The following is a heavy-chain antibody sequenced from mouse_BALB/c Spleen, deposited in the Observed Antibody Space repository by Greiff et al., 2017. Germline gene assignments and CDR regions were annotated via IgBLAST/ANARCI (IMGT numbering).Heavy chain of an antibody. J-gene: IGHJ4*01. CDR1: GYTFSSYW. CDR3: ARRRAYDDHGAMDY. CDR2: ILPGSGST. D-gene: IGHD2-3*01. Sequence: QVQLQQSGAELMKPGASVKISCKATGYTFSSYWIEWVKQRPGHGLEWIGEILPGSGSTNYNEKFKGKATFTADTSSNTAYMQLSSLTSEDSAVYYCARRRAYDDHGAMDYWGQGTSVTVSS. V-gene: IGHV1-9*01.